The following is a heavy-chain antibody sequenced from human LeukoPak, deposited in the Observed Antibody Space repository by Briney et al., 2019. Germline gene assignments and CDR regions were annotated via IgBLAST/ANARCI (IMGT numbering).Heavy chain of an antibody. CDR1: GGSISSYY. D-gene: IGHD2-15*01. CDR2: IYYSGNT. Sequence: SETLSLTCTVSGGSISSYYWNWIRQPPGKGLEWIGYIYYSGNTYYNPSLKSRVTISVDTSKNQFSLKLSSVTAADTAMFYCARVSCSGGSCYRGYLFDYWGQGTLVTVSS. CDR3: ARVSCSGGSCYRGYLFDY. V-gene: IGHV4-59*12. J-gene: IGHJ4*02.